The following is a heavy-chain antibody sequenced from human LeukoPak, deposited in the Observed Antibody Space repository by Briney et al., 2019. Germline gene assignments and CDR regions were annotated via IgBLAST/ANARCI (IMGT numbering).Heavy chain of an antibody. J-gene: IGHJ4*02. D-gene: IGHD1-26*01. CDR1: GFTFSSYW. CDR2: IKHDGTEK. V-gene: IGHV3-7*04. Sequence: PGGSLRLSCAASGFTFSSYWMSWVRQAPGKGPEWVANIKHDGTEKYYVDSVKGRFTLSRDNAKNSLYLQMNSLRAEDTAVYYCARETRWELFDYWGQGILVTVSS. CDR3: ARETRWELFDY.